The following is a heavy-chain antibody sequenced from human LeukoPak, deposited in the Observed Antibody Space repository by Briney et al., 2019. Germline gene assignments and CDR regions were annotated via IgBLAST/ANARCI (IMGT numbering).Heavy chain of an antibody. CDR3: ARDPGSYDYFDY. D-gene: IGHD1-26*01. Sequence: GGSLRLSCAASGFTFSSYSMNWVRQAPGKGLGWVSSISSSSSYIYYADSVKGRFTISRDNAKNSLYLQMNSQRAEDTAVYYCARDPGSYDYFDYWGQGTLVTVSS. V-gene: IGHV3-21*01. CDR2: ISSSSSYI. J-gene: IGHJ4*02. CDR1: GFTFSSYS.